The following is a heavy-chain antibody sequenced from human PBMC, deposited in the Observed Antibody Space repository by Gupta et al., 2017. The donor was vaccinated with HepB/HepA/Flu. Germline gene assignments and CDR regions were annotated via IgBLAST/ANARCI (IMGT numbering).Heavy chain of an antibody. CDR2: INPSGGST. Sequence: QVQLVQSGAEVKKPGASVKVSCKASGYTFTNYFIHWVRQAPGQGLEWIGIINPSGGSTTYAQKFQGRVAVTRDSSTTTVYMELSSLRFEDTAVYYCAKENNAFDIWGQGTMVSVSS. CDR3: AKENNAFDI. CDR1: GYTFTNYF. D-gene: IGHD2/OR15-2a*01. J-gene: IGHJ3*02. V-gene: IGHV1-46*01.